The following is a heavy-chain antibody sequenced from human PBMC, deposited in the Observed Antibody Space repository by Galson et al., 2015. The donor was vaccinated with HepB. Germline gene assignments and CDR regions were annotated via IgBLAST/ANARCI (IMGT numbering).Heavy chain of an antibody. CDR3: ASSITLGAFDI. CDR1: GFTFSSYS. D-gene: IGHD5-24*01. J-gene: IGHJ3*02. V-gene: IGHV3-48*01. CDR2: ISSSSSTI. Sequence: SLRLSCAASGFTFSSYSMNWVRQAPGKGLEWVSYISSSSSTIYYADSVKGRFTISRDNAKNSLYLQMNSLRAEDTAVYYCASSITLGAFDIWGQGTMVTVSS.